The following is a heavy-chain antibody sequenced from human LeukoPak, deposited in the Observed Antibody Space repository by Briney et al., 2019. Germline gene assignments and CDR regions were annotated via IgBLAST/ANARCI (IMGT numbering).Heavy chain of an antibody. CDR2: IWSDGSKT. Sequence: GGSLRLSCAASGFTFSSYDMHWVRQAPGKGLEWVSVIWSDGSKTYSADSVKGRFTISRDNSKNTLYLQMNSLRAEDTAVYYCAKLKQWQPQRYFFEYWGQGALVTVAS. D-gene: IGHD6-19*01. J-gene: IGHJ4*02. CDR1: GFTFSSYD. V-gene: IGHV3-33*06. CDR3: AKLKQWQPQRYFFEY.